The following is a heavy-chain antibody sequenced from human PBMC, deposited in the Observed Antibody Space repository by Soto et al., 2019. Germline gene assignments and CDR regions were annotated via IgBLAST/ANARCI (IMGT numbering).Heavy chain of an antibody. CDR1: GFTFSSYS. Sequence: LRLSCAASGFTFSSYSMNWVRQAPGKGLEWVSSISSSSSYIYYADSVKGRFTISRDNAKNSLYLQMNSLRAEDTAVYYCARERSDGGYYYYGMDVWGQGTTVTVSS. V-gene: IGHV3-21*01. J-gene: IGHJ6*02. CDR3: ARERSDGGYYYYGMDV. CDR2: ISSSSSYI. D-gene: IGHD2-15*01.